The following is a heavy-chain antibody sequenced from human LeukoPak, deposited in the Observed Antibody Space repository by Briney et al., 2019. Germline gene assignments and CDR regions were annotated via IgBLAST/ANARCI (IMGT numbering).Heavy chain of an antibody. V-gene: IGHV4-59*12. J-gene: IGHJ6*02. Sequence: PSETLSLTCTVSGGSISSYYWSWIRQPPGKGLEWIGYIYYSGSTNYNPSLKSRVTISVDTSKNQFSLKLSSVTAADTAVYYCARGCDVVVPAAIENYYYGMDVWGQGTTVTVSS. D-gene: IGHD2-2*01. CDR1: GGSISSYY. CDR3: ARGCDVVVPAAIENYYYGMDV. CDR2: IYYSGST.